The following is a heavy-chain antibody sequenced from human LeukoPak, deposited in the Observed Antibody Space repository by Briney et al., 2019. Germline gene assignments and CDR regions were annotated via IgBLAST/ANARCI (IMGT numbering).Heavy chain of an antibody. Sequence: SGGSLRVSCAASGFTFSRYGMHWVRQAPGKGLEWVAVISYDGSKKYYEDSVKGRFIISRDNSKNTLYLQMNSLRAEDTAVYYCAKSAYQYQLLWDYFDYWGQGTLVTVS. V-gene: IGHV3-30*18. D-gene: IGHD2-2*01. J-gene: IGHJ4*02. CDR2: ISYDGSKK. CDR1: GFTFSRYG. CDR3: AKSAYQYQLLWDYFDY.